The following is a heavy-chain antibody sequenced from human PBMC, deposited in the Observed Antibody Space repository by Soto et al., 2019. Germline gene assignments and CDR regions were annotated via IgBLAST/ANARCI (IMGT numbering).Heavy chain of an antibody. CDR3: ARGGESDYGAHNWFDP. V-gene: IGHV1-69*02. CDR1: GGTFSSYT. CDR2: IIPILGIA. D-gene: IGHD4-17*01. Sequence: QVQLVQSGAEVKKPGSSVKVSCKASGGTFSSYTISWVRQAPGQGLEWMGRIIPILGIANYAQKFQGRVTITADKSTSTAYMELSSLRSEDTAVYYSARGGESDYGAHNWFDPWGQGTLVTVSS. J-gene: IGHJ5*02.